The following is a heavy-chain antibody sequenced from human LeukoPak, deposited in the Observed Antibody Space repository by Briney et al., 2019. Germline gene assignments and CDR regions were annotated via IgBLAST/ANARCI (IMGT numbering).Heavy chain of an antibody. D-gene: IGHD4-11*01. CDR2: IYSGGST. CDR1: GFTVSSNY. Sequence: GGSLRLSCAASGFTVSSNYMSWVRQAPGKGLEWVSVIYSGGSTYYADSVQGRFTISRDNSKNTLYLQMNSLRAEDTAVYYCARASTVGTREGGQGTLLTVPS. J-gene: IGHJ4*02. V-gene: IGHV3-66*02. CDR3: ARASTVGTRE.